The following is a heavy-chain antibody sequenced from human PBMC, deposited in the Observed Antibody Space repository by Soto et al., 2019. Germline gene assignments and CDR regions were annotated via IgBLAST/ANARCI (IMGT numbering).Heavy chain of an antibody. CDR3: SVDKEDVVVPAAPRRVTYYYVMDV. J-gene: IGHJ6*02. D-gene: IGHD2-2*01. Sequence: PSETLSLTCTVCGGSISSNSYYWGWIRQPPGKGLQWIGYTHYIGSAYYNPTVKSRVTISVDASRDQFSLRLSSVTAADTAVYYWSVDKEDVVVPAAPRRVTYYYVMDVSGQGTTVTVCS. CDR2: THYIGSA. CDR1: GGSISSNSYY. V-gene: IGHV4-39*01.